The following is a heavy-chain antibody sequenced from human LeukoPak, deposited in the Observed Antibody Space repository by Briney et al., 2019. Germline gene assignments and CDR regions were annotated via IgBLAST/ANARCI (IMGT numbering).Heavy chain of an antibody. Sequence: GASVKVSCKASGYTFTDYYIHWIRQAPGQDLECMGWIKTNSGGPNYAQKFQGRVTMTRDTSMSTAYMDLSGLTSDDTAVYYCARHNYDFDFDYWGQGTLVTVSS. CDR2: IKTNSGGP. D-gene: IGHD3-16*01. V-gene: IGHV1-2*02. CDR3: ARHNYDFDFDY. J-gene: IGHJ4*02. CDR1: GYTFTDYY.